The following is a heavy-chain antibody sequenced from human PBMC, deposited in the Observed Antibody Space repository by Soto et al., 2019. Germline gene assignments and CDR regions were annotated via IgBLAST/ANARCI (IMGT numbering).Heavy chain of an antibody. CDR2: IWYDGKNK. Sequence: PGGSLRLSCAASAFAFSNYAMHWVRQAPGKGLEWVAVIWYDGKNKYHADSVEGRFTISRDNSKNTLYLQMNTLRAEDTAVYYCARDRGSSSSSFDYWGLGTLVTVSS. J-gene: IGHJ4*02. D-gene: IGHD6-6*01. V-gene: IGHV3-33*01. CDR3: ARDRGSSSSSFDY. CDR1: AFAFSNYA.